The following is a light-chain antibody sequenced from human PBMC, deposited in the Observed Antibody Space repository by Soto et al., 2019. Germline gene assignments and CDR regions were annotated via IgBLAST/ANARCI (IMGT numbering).Light chain of an antibody. J-gene: IGKJ4*01. Sequence: DIQLTQSPSSLSASVGDRVSITCRTSQSITTFLNWYQQKPGKAPKLLIFGASTLQSGVPSRFSGSGSGTDFTLTINSLQPEDFATYYCQQIYSIPVTFGGGTKVDIK. CDR1: QSITTF. CDR2: GAS. V-gene: IGKV1-39*01. CDR3: QQIYSIPVT.